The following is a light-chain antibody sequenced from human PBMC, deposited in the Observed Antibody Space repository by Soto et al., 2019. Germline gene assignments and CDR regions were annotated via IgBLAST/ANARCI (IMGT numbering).Light chain of an antibody. CDR1: QSVSSY. CDR2: AAF. V-gene: IGKV1-39*01. CDR3: QQTYGTPWT. J-gene: IGKJ1*01. Sequence: DIQMTQSPSSLSASVGDRVTITCRASQSVSSYLNWYKQKQGKVPRXXIYAAFSLQSGVPSRFSGSGSGTEFTLTISSLQPEDFETYYCQQTYGTPWTFGQGTKVDIK.